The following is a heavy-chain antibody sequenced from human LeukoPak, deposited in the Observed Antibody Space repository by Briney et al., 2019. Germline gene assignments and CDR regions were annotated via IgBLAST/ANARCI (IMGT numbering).Heavy chain of an antibody. J-gene: IGHJ4*02. D-gene: IGHD2-2*02. CDR1: GFTFSSYD. Sequence: PGGSLRLSCAASGFTFSSYDMHWVRQAPGKGLEWVAVIWYDGSNKYYADSVKGRFTISRDNSKNTLYLQMNSLRAEDTAVYYCARDRCSGTSCYRGLDYWGQGTLVTVSS. CDR3: ARDRCSGTSCYRGLDY. V-gene: IGHV3-33*01. CDR2: IWYDGSNK.